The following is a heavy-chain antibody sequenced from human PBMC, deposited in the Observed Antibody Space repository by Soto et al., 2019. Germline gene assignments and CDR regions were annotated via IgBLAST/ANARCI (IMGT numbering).Heavy chain of an antibody. J-gene: IGHJ4*02. Sequence: PGGSLRLSCAASGFTFSTFAMSWVRQAPGKGLEWVSAISGSGGSTYYADSVKGRFTISRDISKNTLYLQMNSLRAEDTALYYCAKSYSSNWYDYFDYWGQGTLVTVS. CDR2: ISGSGGST. V-gene: IGHV3-23*01. D-gene: IGHD6-13*01. CDR1: GFTFSTFA. CDR3: AKSYSSNWYDYFDY.